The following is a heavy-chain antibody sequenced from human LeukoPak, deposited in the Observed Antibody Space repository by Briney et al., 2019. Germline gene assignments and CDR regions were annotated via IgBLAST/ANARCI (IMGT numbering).Heavy chain of an antibody. CDR2: IKQDGSEK. Sequence: GGSLRLSCAASGFTFSSYWMSWVRQAPGKGLEWVANIKQDGSEKYYVDSVKGRFTISRDNAKNSLYLQMNSLRAEDTAVYYCARETIPYGDYPDYWGQGTPVTVSS. D-gene: IGHD4-17*01. CDR3: ARETIPYGDYPDY. V-gene: IGHV3-7*01. CDR1: GFTFSSYW. J-gene: IGHJ4*02.